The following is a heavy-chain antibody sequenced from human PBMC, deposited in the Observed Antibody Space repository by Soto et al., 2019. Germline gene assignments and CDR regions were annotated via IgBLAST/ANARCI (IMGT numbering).Heavy chain of an antibody. Sequence: EVQLVESGGGLVQPGGSLRLSCAASGFTVSSNYMSWVRQAPGKGLEWVSVIYSGGSTYYADSVKGRFTISRDNSKNTLYLQTNSLRAEDTAVYYCARDGRATVAKSYYFDSWSQGTLVTVSS. CDR2: IYSGGST. J-gene: IGHJ4*02. V-gene: IGHV3-66*01. D-gene: IGHD5-12*01. CDR1: GFTVSSNY. CDR3: ARDGRATVAKSYYFDS.